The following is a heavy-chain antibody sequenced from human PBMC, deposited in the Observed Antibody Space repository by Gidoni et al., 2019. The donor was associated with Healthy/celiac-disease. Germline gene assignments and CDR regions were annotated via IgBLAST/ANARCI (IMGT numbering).Heavy chain of an antibody. V-gene: IGHV3-30*18. CDR1: GFTFSRYG. Sequence: QVQLVESGGGVVQPGRSLRLSCAASGFTFSRYGMHWVRQAPGKGLEWVAVISYDGSNKYYADSVKGRFTISRDNSKNTLYLQMNSLRAEDTAVYYCAKDGEYYDFWSGPDYWGQGTLVTVSS. J-gene: IGHJ4*02. CDR3: AKDGEYYDFWSGPDY. CDR2: ISYDGSNK. D-gene: IGHD3-3*01.